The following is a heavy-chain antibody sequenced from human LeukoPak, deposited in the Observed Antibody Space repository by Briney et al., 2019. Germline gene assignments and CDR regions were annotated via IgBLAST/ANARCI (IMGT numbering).Heavy chain of an antibody. J-gene: IGHJ4*02. Sequence: GGSLRLSCAASGFTFSSYAMSWVRQAPGKGLEWVSTISGNGGSTFYVDSVKGRFTVSRDNSKNTLYLQMNSLRAEDTAVYCCANKWGIAADFDYWGQGTLVTVSS. D-gene: IGHD6-25*01. CDR3: ANKWGIAADFDY. CDR1: GFTFSSYA. CDR2: ISGNGGST. V-gene: IGHV3-23*01.